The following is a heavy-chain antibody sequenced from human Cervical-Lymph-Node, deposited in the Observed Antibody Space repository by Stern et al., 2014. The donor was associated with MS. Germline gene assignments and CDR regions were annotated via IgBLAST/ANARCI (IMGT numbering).Heavy chain of an antibody. D-gene: IGHD1-14*01. CDR1: GFKFSIYW. V-gene: IGHV5-51*01. CDR2: IYPGDSET. Sequence: EVQLVQSGAELIRPGESLKISCKGSGFKFSIYWIAWVRQMPGKGLEGMGIIYPGDSETRYSPSFQGQVTMSADKSTSPAYLQWSSLNASDTAMYFCARQTTAWASDVWGQGTLVTVSS. J-gene: IGHJ4*02. CDR3: ARQTTAWASDV.